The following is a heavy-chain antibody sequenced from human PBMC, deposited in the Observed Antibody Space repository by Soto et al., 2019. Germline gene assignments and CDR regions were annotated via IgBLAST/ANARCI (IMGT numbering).Heavy chain of an antibody. CDR3: ASFYCSSTSCHLVRKDY. CDR2: ISAYNGNT. V-gene: IGHV1-18*01. Sequence: QVQLVQSGAEVKKPGASVKVSCKASGYTFTSYGISWVRQAPGQGLEWMGWISAYNGNTNYAQKLQGRVTMTTDTSTSTAYMELRSLRSDDTAVYYCASFYCSSTSCHLVRKDYWGQGTLVTVSS. J-gene: IGHJ4*02. D-gene: IGHD2-2*01. CDR1: GYTFTSYG.